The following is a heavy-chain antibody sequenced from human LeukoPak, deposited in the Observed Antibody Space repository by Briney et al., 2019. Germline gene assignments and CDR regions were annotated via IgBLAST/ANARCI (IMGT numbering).Heavy chain of an antibody. CDR1: GGTFSSYA. V-gene: IGHV1-69*04. CDR2: IIPILGIA. Sequence: SVKVSCKASGGTFSSYAISWVRQAPGQGLEWMGRIIPILGIANYAQKFQGRVTITADKSTSTAYMELYSLRSEDTAVYYCARDVDCSSASCLSWFDPWGQGTLVTVSS. D-gene: IGHD2-2*01. CDR3: ARDVDCSSASCLSWFDP. J-gene: IGHJ5*02.